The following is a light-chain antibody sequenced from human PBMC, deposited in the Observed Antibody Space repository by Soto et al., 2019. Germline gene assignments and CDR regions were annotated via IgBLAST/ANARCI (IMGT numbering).Light chain of an antibody. CDR1: QTISSW. CDR3: QQYSIWRT. CDR2: KAS. V-gene: IGKV1-5*03. Sequence: DIQMTQSPSTLSGTVGDRVTIPCRASQTISSWLAWYQQKPGKAPKLLIYKASTLKSGVPSRFSGSGSGTEFTLTISGLQSEDFAVYYCQQYSIWRTFGQGTKVDIK. J-gene: IGKJ1*01.